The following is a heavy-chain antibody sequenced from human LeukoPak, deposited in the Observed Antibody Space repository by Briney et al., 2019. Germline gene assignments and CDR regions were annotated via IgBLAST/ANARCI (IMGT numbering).Heavy chain of an antibody. V-gene: IGHV4-59*01. CDR1: GGSISSYY. D-gene: IGHD3-10*01. CDR3: AREIWFGESPGAFDI. J-gene: IGHJ3*02. Sequence: SETLSLTCTVSGGSISSYYWSWIRQPPGKGLEWIGYIYYSGSTNYNPSLKSRVTISVDTSKNQFSLKLSSVTAADTAVYYCAREIWFGESPGAFDIWGQGTMVTVSS. CDR2: IYYSGST.